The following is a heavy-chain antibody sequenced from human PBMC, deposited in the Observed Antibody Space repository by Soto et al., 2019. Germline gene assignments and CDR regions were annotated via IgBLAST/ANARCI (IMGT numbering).Heavy chain of an antibody. CDR2: IYYSGST. V-gene: IGHV4-31*03. CDR3: ARAARLVVEGSWYFDL. J-gene: IGHJ2*01. Sequence: QVQLQESGPGLVKPSQTLSLTCTVSGGSISSGGYYWSWIRQHPGKGLEWIGYIYYSGSTYYNPSLKSRVTISVDTSKNQFPLKLSSVTAADTGVYYCARAARLVVEGSWYFDLWGRGTLVTVSS. CDR1: GGSISSGGYY. D-gene: IGHD3-22*01.